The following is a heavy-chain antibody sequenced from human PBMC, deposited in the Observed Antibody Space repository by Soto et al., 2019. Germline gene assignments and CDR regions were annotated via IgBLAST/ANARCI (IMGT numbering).Heavy chain of an antibody. D-gene: IGHD4-4*01. V-gene: IGHV4-61*01. CDR1: GGSVSRDSNF. Sequence: PSETLSLTCTVSGGSVSRDSNFWSWIRQPPGRGLEWIGYIYYSGPYRYNPSLESRVTISIDSSKNQVSLTLTSVTAADTAVYYCARGYSHYAHWGRGTLVTVSS. J-gene: IGHJ4*02. CDR2: IYYSGPY. CDR3: ARGYSHYAH.